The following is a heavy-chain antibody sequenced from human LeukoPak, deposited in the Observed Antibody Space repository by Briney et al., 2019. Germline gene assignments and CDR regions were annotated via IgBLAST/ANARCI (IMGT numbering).Heavy chain of an antibody. CDR1: GFTFSSYE. D-gene: IGHD3-22*01. CDR2: ISSSGSTI. Sequence: GGSLRLSCVGSGFTFSSYEMNWVRQAPGKGLEWVSYISSSGSTIYYADSVKGRFTISRDNAKNSLYLQMNSLRAEDTAVYYCARASMIVVNFDYWGQGTLVTVSS. V-gene: IGHV3-48*03. CDR3: ARASMIVVNFDY. J-gene: IGHJ4*02.